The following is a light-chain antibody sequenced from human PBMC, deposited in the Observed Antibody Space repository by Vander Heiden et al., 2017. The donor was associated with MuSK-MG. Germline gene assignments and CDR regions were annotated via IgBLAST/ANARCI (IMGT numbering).Light chain of an antibody. CDR2: GAF. J-gene: IGKJ1*01. CDR1: QTIGSY. CDR3: QRSDTTPLT. V-gene: IGKV1-39*01. Sequence: DIHMTQSPSSLSASVGDRVTITCRASQTIGSYLTWYQQRAGQAPNLLIYGAFILQSGVPSRFSGSASGTDFTLTISRLQPEDFTTYYCQRSDTTPLTFGPGTKVESK.